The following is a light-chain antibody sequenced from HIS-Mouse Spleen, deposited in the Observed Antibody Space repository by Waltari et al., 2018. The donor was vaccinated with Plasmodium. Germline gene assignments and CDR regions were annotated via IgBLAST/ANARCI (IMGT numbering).Light chain of an antibody. Sequence: EIVMTQSPATLSVSPGERATLSYRASQSVSSNLAWYQPKPGQAPGLLIYGASTRATGSPARFSGSGSGTEVTLTSSGLQSEDFAVYYCQQYNNWSFTFGPGTKVDIK. CDR3: QQYNNWSFT. V-gene: IGKV3-15*01. CDR2: GAS. J-gene: IGKJ3*01. CDR1: QSVSSN.